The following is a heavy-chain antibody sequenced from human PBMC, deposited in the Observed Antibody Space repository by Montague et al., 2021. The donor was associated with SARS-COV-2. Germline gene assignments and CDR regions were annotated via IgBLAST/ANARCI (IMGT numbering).Heavy chain of an antibody. J-gene: IGHJ4*02. V-gene: IGHV4-31*03. CDR2: IYDSGST. D-gene: IGHD3-3*01. CDR1: GGSISSGGYY. CDR3: ARGCATFGVVTFSFDY. Sequence: TLSLTCTVSGGSISSGGYYWSWIRQHPGKGLEWIGYIYDSGSTYYNPSLKSRVTISVDTSKNQFSLKLSSVTAADTAVYYCARGCATFGVVTFSFDYWGQGTLVTVSS.